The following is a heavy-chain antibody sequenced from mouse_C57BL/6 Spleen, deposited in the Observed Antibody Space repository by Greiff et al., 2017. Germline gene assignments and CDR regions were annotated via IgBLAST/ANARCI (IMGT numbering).Heavy chain of an antibody. CDR1: GFNIQDYY. J-gene: IGHJ2*01. V-gene: IGHV14-2*01. CDR3: ALTVVAPRGY. Sequence: VQLQPSGAELVKPGASVKLSCTASGFNIQDYYLHWVKQRTEQGLEWIGRIDPEDGDTHYAPKFQGKATITADTSSNTAYRQLSSLTSEDTAVYYCALTVVAPRGYWGQGTTLTVAA. CDR2: IDPEDGDT. D-gene: IGHD1-1*01.